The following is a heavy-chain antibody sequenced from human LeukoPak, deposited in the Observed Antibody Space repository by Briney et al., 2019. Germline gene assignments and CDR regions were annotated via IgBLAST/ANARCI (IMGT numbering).Heavy chain of an antibody. CDR1: GGSISSGSYY. J-gene: IGHJ6*02. CDR3: ARERRGSYYFYGLDV. Sequence: NPSETLSLTCTVSGGSISSGSYYWHWIRQYPGKGLEWIGYIYYSGNTHYNPSLKSRLTISIDTSRNQFSPKLNFVTAADTALYYCARERRGSYYFYGLDVWGQGTTVTVSS. V-gene: IGHV4-31*03. CDR2: IYYSGNT.